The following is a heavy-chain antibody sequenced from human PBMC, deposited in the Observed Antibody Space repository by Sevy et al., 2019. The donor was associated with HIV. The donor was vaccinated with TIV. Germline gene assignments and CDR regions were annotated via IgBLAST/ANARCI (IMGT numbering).Heavy chain of an antibody. CDR3: AIDHRRDGMIVVPFEK. V-gene: IGHV3-15*01. J-gene: IGHJ4*02. D-gene: IGHD3-22*01. CDR1: GLSFSNAW. CDR2: IRSETGGGTT. Sequence: GGSLRLSCAASGLSFSNAWMAWVRQAPGKGLEWVGRIRSETGGGTTDVAAFAKGKFTISRDDPKNTLYLQMNSLKTEDTAVYYFAIDHRRDGMIVVPFEKWGLGTLVTVSS.